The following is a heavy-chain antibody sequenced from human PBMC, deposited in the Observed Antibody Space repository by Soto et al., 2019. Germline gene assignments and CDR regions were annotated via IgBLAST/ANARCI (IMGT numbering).Heavy chain of an antibody. J-gene: IGHJ5*02. CDR1: GGSIRSGGYY. V-gene: IGHV4-31*03. Sequence: QVQLQESGPGLVKPSQTLSLTCTVSGGSIRSGGYYWSWIRPHPGKGLEWIGYISYSGSTYCNPSPKTRVTICVDTSKNQFSLKLSSVTASGAAVYYYARSVTPWCQGTLVTVCS. CDR3: ARSVTP. CDR2: ISYSGST. D-gene: IGHD3-10*01.